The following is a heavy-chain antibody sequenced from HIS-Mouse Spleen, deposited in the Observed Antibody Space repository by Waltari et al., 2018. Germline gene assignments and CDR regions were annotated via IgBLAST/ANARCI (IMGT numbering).Heavy chain of an antibody. J-gene: IGHJ3*02. CDR2: ISAYNGNT. D-gene: IGHD3-3*01. V-gene: IGHV1-18*01. CDR3: AHTGLWSGYYAFDI. CDR1: GYTFTSYG. Sequence: QVQLVQSGAEGKKPGAPVKVSCKAPGYTFTSYGISWVRQAPGQGLEWMGWISAYNGNTNYAQKLQGRVTMTTDPSTSTAYMELRSLRSDDTAVYYCAHTGLWSGYYAFDIWGQGTMVTVSS.